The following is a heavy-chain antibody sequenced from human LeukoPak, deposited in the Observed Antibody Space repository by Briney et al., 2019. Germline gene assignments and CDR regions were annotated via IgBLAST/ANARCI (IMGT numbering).Heavy chain of an antibody. CDR1: GGSFSGYY. CDR3: ARGDSSSWYWDY. CDR2: INHSGST. V-gene: IGHV4-34*01. Sequence: SETLSLTCAVYGGSFSGYYWSWIRQPPGKGLEWIGEINHSGSTNYNPSLKSRVTISVDTSKNQFSLKLSSVTAADTAVYCCARGDSSSWYWDYWGQGTLVTVSS. D-gene: IGHD6-13*01. J-gene: IGHJ4*02.